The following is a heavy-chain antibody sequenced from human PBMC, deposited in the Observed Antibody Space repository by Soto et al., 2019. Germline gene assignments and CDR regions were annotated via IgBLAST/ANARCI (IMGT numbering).Heavy chain of an antibody. V-gene: IGHV3-74*01. CDR1: GFTFSSYW. Sequence: EVQLVESGGGLVQPGGSLRLSCAASGFTFSSYWMHWVRQAPGKGLVWVSRVNSDGSSTSYADSVKGRFTISRDNAKNTLYLQMNGLRAADTAVYYCARDSYSSSWYDYWGQGTLVTVSS. J-gene: IGHJ4*02. CDR2: VNSDGSST. CDR3: ARDSYSSSWYDY. D-gene: IGHD6-13*01.